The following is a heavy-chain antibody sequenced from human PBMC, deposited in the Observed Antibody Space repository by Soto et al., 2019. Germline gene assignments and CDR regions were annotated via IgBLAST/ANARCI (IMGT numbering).Heavy chain of an antibody. D-gene: IGHD2-15*01. V-gene: IGHV3-9*01. J-gene: IGHJ4*02. CDR3: AKVHLPDCSGGSSSSFDY. Sequence: EVQLVESGGGLVQPGRSLRLSCAASGFTFDDYAMHWVRQAPGKGLEWVSGISWNSGSIGYADSVKGRFTISRDNAKNSLYLQMNSLGAENTALYYCAKVHLPDCSGGSSSSFDYWGQGTLVTVSS. CDR1: GFTFDDYA. CDR2: ISWNSGSI.